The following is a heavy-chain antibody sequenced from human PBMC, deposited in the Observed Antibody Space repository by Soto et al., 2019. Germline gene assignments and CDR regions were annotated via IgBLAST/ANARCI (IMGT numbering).Heavy chain of an antibody. D-gene: IGHD1-7*01. CDR2: INSGHNPI. CDR1: GFIFSAYT. J-gene: IGHJ6*02. CDR3: ARTGANVGLVV. Sequence: EVQLVESGGGLAQPGGSLRLSCAGSGFIFSAYTMNWVRQAPGKGLEWVSYINSGHNPIYYADSVKGRFTISRDDAKNSVYLQLNSLRDEDTAVYYCARTGANVGLVVWGQGTTVTVSS. V-gene: IGHV3-48*02.